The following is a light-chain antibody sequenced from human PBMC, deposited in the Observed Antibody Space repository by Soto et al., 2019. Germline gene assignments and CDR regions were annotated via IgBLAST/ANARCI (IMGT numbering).Light chain of an antibody. J-gene: IGKJ4*01. Sequence: EIALTQSPATLSLSPGERTTLSCRASQSVSSYLAWYQQKPGQAPRLLIYDASNRATGIPARFSGSGSGTDFTLTISSLEPEDFAVYYCQQRSNWPQLTFGGGTKVEIK. CDR1: QSVSSY. CDR2: DAS. CDR3: QQRSNWPQLT. V-gene: IGKV3-11*01.